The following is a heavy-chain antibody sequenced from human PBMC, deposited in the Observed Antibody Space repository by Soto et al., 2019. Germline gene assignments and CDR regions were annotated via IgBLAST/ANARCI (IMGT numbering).Heavy chain of an antibody. D-gene: IGHD5-18*01. CDR2: INSDGSST. Sequence: EVQLVESGGGLVQPGGSLRLSCAAAGFTFSNYWMHWVRQAPGKGLVWVSRINSDGSSTFYADSVRGRFTISRDNAKNTVFLQMNSLRGEDTAVYYCARGIQHHYGMDVWGQGTTVTVSS. CDR3: ARGIQHHYGMDV. CDR1: GFTFSNYW. J-gene: IGHJ6*02. V-gene: IGHV3-74*01.